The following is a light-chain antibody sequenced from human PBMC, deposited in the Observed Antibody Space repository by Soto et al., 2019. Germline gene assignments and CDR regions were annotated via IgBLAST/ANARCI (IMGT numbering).Light chain of an antibody. CDR2: GAS. J-gene: IGKJ1*01. Sequence: EIVLTQSPGTLSLSPGEGATLSCRASQSVSNNYLAWYQQKPGQAPRLLIYGASSRATGIPDRFSGSGSGTDFTLAISRLETEDFAVYYCQQYGNSPRTFGQGTKVESK. V-gene: IGKV3-20*01. CDR3: QQYGNSPRT. CDR1: QSVSNNY.